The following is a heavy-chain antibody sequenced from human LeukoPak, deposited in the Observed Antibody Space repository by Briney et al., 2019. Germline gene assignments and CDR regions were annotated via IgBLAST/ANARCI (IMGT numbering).Heavy chain of an antibody. D-gene: IGHD2-15*01. J-gene: IGHJ4*02. CDR2: IIPIFGTA. Sequence: SVKVSCKASGGTFSSYAISWVRQAPGQGLEWMGGIIPIFGTANYAQKFQGRVTITADESTSTAYMELSSLRSEDTAVYYCAGEMRDCSGGSCWSYWGQGTLVTVSS. V-gene: IGHV1-69*13. CDR3: AGEMRDCSGGSCWSY. CDR1: GGTFSSYA.